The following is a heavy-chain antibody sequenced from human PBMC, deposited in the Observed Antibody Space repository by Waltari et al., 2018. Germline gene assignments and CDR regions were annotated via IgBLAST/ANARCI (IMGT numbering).Heavy chain of an antibody. CDR2: IYYSGST. D-gene: IGHD3-3*01. Sequence: QVQLQESGPGLVKPSETLSLTCTVSGGSISSYYWSWIRQPPGKGLEWLGYIYYSGSTNYNPSLKSRVTISVDTPKNQFSLKLSSVTAADTAVYYCAGSRGAYDFWSQSPGYYYYGMDVWGQGTTVTVSS. V-gene: IGHV4-59*01. J-gene: IGHJ6*02. CDR3: AGSRGAYDFWSQSPGYYYYGMDV. CDR1: GGSISSYY.